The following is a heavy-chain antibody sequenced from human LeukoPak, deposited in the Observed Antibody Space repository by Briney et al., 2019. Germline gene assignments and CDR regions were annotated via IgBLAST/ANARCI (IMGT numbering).Heavy chain of an antibody. J-gene: IGHJ4*02. CDR2: ISSSSSYI. Sequence: GGSLRLSCAAPGFTFSSYSMNWVRQAPGKGLEWVSSISSSSSYIYYADSVKGRFTISRDNAKNSLYLQMNSLRAEDTAVYYCAGRLGGGSGSDFDYWGQGTLVTVSS. CDR1: GFTFSSYS. CDR3: AGRLGGGSGSDFDY. D-gene: IGHD3-10*01. V-gene: IGHV3-21*01.